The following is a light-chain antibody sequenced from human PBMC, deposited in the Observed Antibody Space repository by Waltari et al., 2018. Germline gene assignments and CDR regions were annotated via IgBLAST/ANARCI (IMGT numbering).Light chain of an antibody. CDR1: QSVSSN. Sequence: EIVMTQSPATLSVSPGERATLSCRASQSVSSNLVWNQKKPGQAPRLLIYDASTRATGIPARFSGSGSGTEFTLTISSLQSEDFAVYHCQQYNNWPRVFGPGTKVDIK. V-gene: IGKV3-15*01. CDR3: QQYNNWPRV. CDR2: DAS. J-gene: IGKJ3*01.